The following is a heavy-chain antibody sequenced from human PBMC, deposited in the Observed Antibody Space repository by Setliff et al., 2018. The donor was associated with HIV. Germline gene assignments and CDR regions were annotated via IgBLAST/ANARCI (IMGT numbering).Heavy chain of an antibody. J-gene: IGHJ6*03. CDR1: GGSFSGYS. CDR3: ARGPPAEDYYYYMDV. Sequence: PSETLSFTCAVYGGSFSGYSWGWIRQPPGKGLEWIGETNHSGSTNYNPSLKSRVTISVDTSKRQFSLNLTSVTAADTAVYYCARGPPAEDYYYYMDVWDKGTTVTVSS. V-gene: IGHV4-34*01. CDR2: TNHSGST.